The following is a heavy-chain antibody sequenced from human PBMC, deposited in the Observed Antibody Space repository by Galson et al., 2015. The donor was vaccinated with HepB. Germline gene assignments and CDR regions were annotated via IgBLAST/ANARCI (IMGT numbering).Heavy chain of an antibody. CDR2: IDWDDDK. V-gene: IGHV2-70*11. J-gene: IGHJ4*02. CDR3: ARTAGHYYDSKTAHFDY. D-gene: IGHD3-22*01. Sequence: PALVKPTQTLTLTCTFSGFSLSTSGMCVSWIRQPPGKALEWLARIDWDDDKYYSTSLKTRLTISKDTSKNQVVLTMTNMDPVDTATYYCARTAGHYYDSKTAHFDYWGQGTLVTVSS. CDR1: GFSLSTSGMC.